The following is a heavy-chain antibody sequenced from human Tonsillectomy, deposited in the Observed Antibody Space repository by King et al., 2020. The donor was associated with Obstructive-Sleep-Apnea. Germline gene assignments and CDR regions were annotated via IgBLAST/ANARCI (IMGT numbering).Heavy chain of an antibody. V-gene: IGHV1-2*04. CDR1: GYTFTGYY. D-gene: IGHD3-10*01. Sequence: QLVQSGAEVKKPGASVKVSCKASGYTFTGYYMHWVRQAPGQGLEWMGWINPNSGGTNYAQKFQGWVTMTRDTSISTAYMELSRLRSDDTAVYYWARGYYYGSGSYYYYYYGMDVWGQGTTVTVSS. CDR2: INPNSGGT. J-gene: IGHJ6*02. CDR3: ARGYYYGSGSYYYYYYGMDV.